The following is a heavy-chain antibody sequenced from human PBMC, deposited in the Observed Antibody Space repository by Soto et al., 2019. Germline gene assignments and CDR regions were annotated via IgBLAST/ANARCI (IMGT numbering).Heavy chain of an antibody. CDR3: AKVSSSWYADYFDY. D-gene: IGHD6-13*01. J-gene: IGHJ4*02. CDR2: ISASGGST. CDR1: GFTFNTYA. Sequence: EVQLLESGGGLVQPGGSLRLSCAVSGFTFNTYATSWVRQAPGKGLEWVSGISASGGSTYYADSVKGRFTISRDNSKNTLYLQMNSLRAEDTAVYYCAKVSSSWYADYFDYWGQGTLVTVSS. V-gene: IGHV3-23*01.